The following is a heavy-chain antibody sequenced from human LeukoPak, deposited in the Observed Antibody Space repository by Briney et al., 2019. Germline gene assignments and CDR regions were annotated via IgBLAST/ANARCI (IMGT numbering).Heavy chain of an antibody. CDR2: ISGSGGST. D-gene: IGHD6-13*01. CDR3: XXDGXIAVLGTAWFDP. CDR1: GFTFXSYG. V-gene: IGHV3-23*01. Sequence: XXASGFTFXSYGMSWVRQAPGKGLEWVSAISGSGGSTYYADSVKGRFTISRDNSKNTLSLQMTSLRTEDTAEYHCXXDGXIAVLGTAWFDPWGQGTLVTVSS. J-gene: IGHJ5*02.